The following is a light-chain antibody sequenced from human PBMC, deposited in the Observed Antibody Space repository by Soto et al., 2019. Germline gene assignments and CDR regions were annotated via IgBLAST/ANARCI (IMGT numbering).Light chain of an antibody. CDR1: QSFRGL. Sequence: EVVLKQSPVTLSLSPGERATLSCRASQSFRGLLAWYQQKPGQAPRLLIYDAYNRATGIPPRFSGSGSGTDFTLTISSLEPEDSAVYYCQQRHMWPITFGQGRRLEI. J-gene: IGKJ5*01. CDR3: QQRHMWPIT. V-gene: IGKV3-11*01. CDR2: DAY.